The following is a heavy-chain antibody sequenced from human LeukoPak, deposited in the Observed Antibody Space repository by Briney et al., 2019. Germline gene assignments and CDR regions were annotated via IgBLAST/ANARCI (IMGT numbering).Heavy chain of an antibody. D-gene: IGHD1-26*01. CDR2: ISYDGSNK. V-gene: IGHV3-30*04. CDR3: ARDSRYSGSYYKTPLVY. J-gene: IGHJ4*02. CDR1: GFTFSSYA. Sequence: PGGSLRLSCAASGFTFSSYAMHWVRQAPGKGLEWVAVISYDGSNKYYADSVKGRFTISRDNSKNTLYLQMNSLRAEDTAVYYCARDSRYSGSYYKTPLVYWGQGTLVTVSS.